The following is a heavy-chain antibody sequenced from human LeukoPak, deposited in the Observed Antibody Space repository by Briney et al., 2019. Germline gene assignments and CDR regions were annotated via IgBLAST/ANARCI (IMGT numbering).Heavy chain of an antibody. V-gene: IGHV4-30-4*01. CDR1: GGSISSGDYY. D-gene: IGHD6-19*01. J-gene: IGHJ4*02. Sequence: PSQTLSLTCTVSGGSISSGDYYWSWIRQPPGKGLEWIGYIYYSGSTYYNPSLKSRVTISVDTSKNQFSLKLSSVTAADTAVYYCARGSRFSGWYSYWGQGTLVTVSS. CDR2: IYYSGST. CDR3: ARGSRFSGWYSY.